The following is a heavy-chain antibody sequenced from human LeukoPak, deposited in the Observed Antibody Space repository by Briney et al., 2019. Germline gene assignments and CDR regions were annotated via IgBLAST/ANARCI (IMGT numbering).Heavy chain of an antibody. CDR2: TYHTGST. J-gene: IGHJ4*02. CDR3: ARDRGSTGSYYLDS. D-gene: IGHD2-8*02. Sequence: PSETLSLTCSVSGGPVTEYYWSWIRQPPGKGLEWIGYTYHTGSTNYSPSLKSRVPISVDASRNQFSLKLVSVTAADTAVYYCARDRGSTGSYYLDSWGQGILVTVSS. V-gene: IGHV4-59*02. CDR1: GGPVTEYY.